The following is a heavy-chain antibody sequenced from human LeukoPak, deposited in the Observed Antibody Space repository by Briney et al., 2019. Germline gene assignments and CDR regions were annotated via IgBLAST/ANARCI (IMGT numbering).Heavy chain of an antibody. D-gene: IGHD2-15*01. J-gene: IGHJ3*02. CDR3: VRAGGTRGYDI. CDR1: GFTFSDHR. V-gene: IGHV3-72*01. Sequence: GGSLRLSCAVSGFTFSDHRMDWVRQVPGKGLQWVGRSTDKLYSYTTEYAASVKGRFTISRADSENSLYLQMNSLKTEDTAVYYCVRAGGTRGYDIWGQGTMVAVSS. CDR2: STDKLYSYTT.